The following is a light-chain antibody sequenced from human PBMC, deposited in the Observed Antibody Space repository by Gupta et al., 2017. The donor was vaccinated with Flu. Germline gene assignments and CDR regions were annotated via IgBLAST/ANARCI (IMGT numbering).Light chain of an antibody. CDR1: EDVGRNW. J-gene: IGKJ2*01. V-gene: IGKV3-20*01. Sequence: GSLSVSPGETVTLSCTAGEDVGRNWLVWYQQKPGQPPRVLLYGTSNRAPGIPDRFSGGGSGTDFTLTINRLEPEDSAVYYCHQYSTSPYTFGQGTKLEIK. CDR3: HQYSTSPYT. CDR2: GTS.